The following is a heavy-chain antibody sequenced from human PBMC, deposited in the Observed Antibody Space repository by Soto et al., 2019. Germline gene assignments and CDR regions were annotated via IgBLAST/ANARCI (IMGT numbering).Heavy chain of an antibody. V-gene: IGHV3-7*01. D-gene: IGHD3-3*01. CDR3: AREGVKGITIFGVVTLGTPFDY. CDR2: IKQDGSEK. J-gene: IGHJ4*02. Sequence: GGSLRLSCAASGFTFSSYWMSWVRQAPGKGLEWVANIKQDGSEKYYVDSVKGRFTISRDNAKNSLYLQMNSLRAEDTAVYYCAREGVKGITIFGVVTLGTPFDYWGQGTLVTVSS. CDR1: GFTFSSYW.